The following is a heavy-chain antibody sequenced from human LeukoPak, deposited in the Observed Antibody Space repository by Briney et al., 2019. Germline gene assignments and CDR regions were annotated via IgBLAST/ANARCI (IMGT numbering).Heavy chain of an antibody. J-gene: IGHJ4*02. CDR1: GFTFSSYS. Sequence: PGGSLRLSCAASGFTFSSYSMNWVRQAPGKGLGWVSSISSSSSYIYYADSVKGRFTISRDNAKNSLYLQMNSLRAEDTAVYYCARDQVDIVATSSDYWGQGTLVTVSS. D-gene: IGHD5-12*01. V-gene: IGHV3-21*01. CDR3: ARDQVDIVATSSDY. CDR2: ISSSSSYI.